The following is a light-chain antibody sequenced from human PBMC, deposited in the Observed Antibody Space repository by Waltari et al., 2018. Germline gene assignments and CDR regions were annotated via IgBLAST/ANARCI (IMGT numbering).Light chain of an antibody. J-gene: IGLJ1*01. CDR3: SSYTRSHTYV. V-gene: IGLV2-14*01. CDR2: EVS. CDR1: SSDIGAYNF. Sequence: QSALTQPASVSGSPGQSITISCTGTSSDIGAYNFVSWYQQHPGKAPKLMIYEVSNRPSGVPPRFSASKSGNTASLTISGLQAEDEADYHCSSYTRSHTYVFGAGTKVTVL.